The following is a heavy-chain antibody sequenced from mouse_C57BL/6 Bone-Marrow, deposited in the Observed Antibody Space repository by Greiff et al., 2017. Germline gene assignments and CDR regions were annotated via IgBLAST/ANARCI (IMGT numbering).Heavy chain of an antibody. Sequence: QVQLKQSGAELARPGASVKMSCKASGYTFTSYTMHWVKQRPGPGLEWIGYINPSSGYTKYNQKFKDKATLTADKSSSTAYMQLSSLTSEDSAVYYCARGNSGYYAMDYWGQGTSVTVSS. CDR2: INPSSGYT. CDR3: ARGNSGYYAMDY. J-gene: IGHJ4*01. D-gene: IGHD2-1*01. V-gene: IGHV1-4*01. CDR1: GYTFTSYT.